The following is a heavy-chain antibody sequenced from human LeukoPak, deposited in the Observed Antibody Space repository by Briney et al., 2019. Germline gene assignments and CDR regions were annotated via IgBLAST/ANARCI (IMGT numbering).Heavy chain of an antibody. CDR1: GFTFSSYS. CDR2: ISGSGSST. Sequence: GGSLRLSCAASGFTFSSYSMNWVRQAPGKGLEWVSGISGSGSSTYYADSVKGRFTISRDNAKNTLYLQMNSLRAEDTAVYYCASNYYDSSSYDYWGQGTLVTVSS. D-gene: IGHD3-22*01. V-gene: IGHV3-21*01. J-gene: IGHJ4*02. CDR3: ASNYYDSSSYDY.